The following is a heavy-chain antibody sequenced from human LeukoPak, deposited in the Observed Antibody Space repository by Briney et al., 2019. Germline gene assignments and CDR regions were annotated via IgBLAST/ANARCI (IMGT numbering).Heavy chain of an antibody. D-gene: IGHD2-15*01. CDR3: ASGALLYYFDY. Sequence: GASVKVSCKASGYTFTSYGISWVRQAPGQGLEWMGGIIPIFGTANHAQKFQGRVTITADESTSTAYMELSSLRSEDTAVYYCASGALLYYFDYWGQGTLVTVSS. V-gene: IGHV1-69*13. CDR1: GYTFTSYG. J-gene: IGHJ4*02. CDR2: IIPIFGTA.